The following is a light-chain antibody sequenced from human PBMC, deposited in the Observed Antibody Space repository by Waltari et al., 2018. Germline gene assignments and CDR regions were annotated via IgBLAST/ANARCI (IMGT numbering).Light chain of an antibody. CDR3: ASWDVSLTVWV. J-gene: IGLJ3*02. CDR2: RDN. Sequence: QSVLTQPPSASGTPGQKVTISCSGGRSNIGNNYVNWYQHFPGSAPKLLFYRDNQRHSGVPARFSVSKSGTSASLAITDLRPEDEADYYCASWDVSLTVWVFGGGSRLTVL. CDR1: RSNIGNNY. V-gene: IGLV1-47*01.